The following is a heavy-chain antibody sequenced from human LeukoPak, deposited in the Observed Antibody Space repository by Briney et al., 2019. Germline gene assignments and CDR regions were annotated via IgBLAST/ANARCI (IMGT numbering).Heavy chain of an antibody. CDR3: ARDPPRGIAVAGIKSDY. J-gene: IGHJ4*02. CDR1: GYTFTGYY. Sequence: GASVKVSCKASGYTFTGYYMHWVRQAPGQGLEWMGRINPNSGGTNYAQKFQGRVTMTRGTSISTAYMELSRLRSDDTAVYYCARDPPRGIAVAGIKSDYWGQGTLVTVSS. CDR2: INPNSGGT. V-gene: IGHV1-2*06. D-gene: IGHD6-19*01.